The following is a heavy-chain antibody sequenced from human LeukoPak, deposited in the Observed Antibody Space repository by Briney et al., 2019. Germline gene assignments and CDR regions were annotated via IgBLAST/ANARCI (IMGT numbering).Heavy chain of an antibody. Sequence: GGSLRLSCAASTINFSDYGMDWVRQAPGRGLEWVSVIYSGGSTYYADSVKGRFTISRDNSKNTLYLQMNSLRAEDTAVYYCASPTEADDYWGQGTLVTVSS. V-gene: IGHV3-66*01. CDR3: ASPTEADDY. J-gene: IGHJ4*02. CDR1: TINFSDYG. CDR2: IYSGGST.